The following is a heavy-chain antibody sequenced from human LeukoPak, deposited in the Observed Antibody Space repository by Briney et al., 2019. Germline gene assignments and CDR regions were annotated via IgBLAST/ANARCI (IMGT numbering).Heavy chain of an antibody. J-gene: IGHJ4*02. CDR1: GFTFSNYG. CDR3: ARDSEFDSSGYSPPLQY. CDR2: IWYDGSDK. D-gene: IGHD3-22*01. V-gene: IGHV3-33*01. Sequence: AGGSLRLSCAASGFTFSNYGMHWVRQAPGKGLEWVAVIWYDGSDKYYADPVKGRFTISRDNSKNPLYLQMNSLRDEDAAVYYCARDSEFDSSGYSPPLQYWGQGTLVTVSS.